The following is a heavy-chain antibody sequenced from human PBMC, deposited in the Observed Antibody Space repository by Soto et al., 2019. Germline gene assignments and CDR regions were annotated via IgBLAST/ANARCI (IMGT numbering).Heavy chain of an antibody. CDR1: GFTVSSKY. D-gene: IGHD3-10*01. Sequence: GGSLRLSCAASGFTVSSKYMSWVRQAPGKGLEWVSLIQSGGPTYYADSVKGRFTISRDTSENTLHLQMDSLRAEDTAVYYCVREAEESDYYGSGNYYYMDVWGKGTTVTVSS. CDR2: IQSGGPT. J-gene: IGHJ6*03. CDR3: VREAEESDYYGSGNYYYMDV. V-gene: IGHV3-66*01.